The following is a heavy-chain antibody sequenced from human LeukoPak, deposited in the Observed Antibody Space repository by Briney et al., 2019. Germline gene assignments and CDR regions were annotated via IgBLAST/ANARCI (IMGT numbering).Heavy chain of an antibody. J-gene: IGHJ4*02. D-gene: IGHD3-9*01. Sequence: SETLSLTCAVYGGSFSGYYWGWIRQPPGKGLEWIGSIYHSGSTYYNPSLKSRVTISVDTSKNQFSLKLSSVTAADMAVYYCARVSYDILTGYPYYFDYWGQGTLVTVSS. CDR3: ARVSYDILTGYPYYFDY. V-gene: IGHV4-38-2*01. CDR2: IYHSGST. CDR1: GGSFSGYY.